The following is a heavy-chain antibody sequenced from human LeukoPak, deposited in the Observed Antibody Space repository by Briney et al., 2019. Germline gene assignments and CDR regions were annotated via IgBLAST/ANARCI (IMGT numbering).Heavy chain of an antibody. CDR3: ARGSYDSSGQFDY. CDR1: GFTFSSYS. CDR2: ISTSGNYM. D-gene: IGHD3-22*01. Sequence: GGSLRLSCAASGFTFSSYSMNWVRQAPGKGLEWVSSISTSGNYMYYADSMKGRFTISRDNAKNSLYLQMNSLRAEDTAVYYCARGSYDSSGQFDYWGQGTLVTVSS. V-gene: IGHV3-21*01. J-gene: IGHJ4*02.